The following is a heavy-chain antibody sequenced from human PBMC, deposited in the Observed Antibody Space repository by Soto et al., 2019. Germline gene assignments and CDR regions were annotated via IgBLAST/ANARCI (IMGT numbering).Heavy chain of an antibody. J-gene: IGHJ4*02. Sequence: ASVKVSCQASGYTFTVYGISWVRQAPGQGLQWMGWITAFNGNTKYAQQFQGRVTMTTDTSTSTAYMELRSPESDDTAVYYCARISQSDFWSGYYYFFDYWGQGTLVTVSS. D-gene: IGHD3-3*01. CDR1: GYTFTVYG. CDR3: ARISQSDFWSGYYYFFDY. CDR2: ITAFNGNT. V-gene: IGHV1-18*01.